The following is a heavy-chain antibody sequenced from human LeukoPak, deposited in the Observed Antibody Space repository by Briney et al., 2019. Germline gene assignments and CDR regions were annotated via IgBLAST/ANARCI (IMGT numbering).Heavy chain of an antibody. CDR2: INHSGST. V-gene: IGHV4-34*01. CDR3: ARGLRYYDSSGYCDY. D-gene: IGHD3-22*01. CDR1: GGSFSGYY. J-gene: IGHJ4*02. Sequence: TSETLSLTCAVYGGSFSGYYWSWIRQPPGKGLEWIGEINHSGSTNYNPSLKSRVTISVDTSKNQFSLKLSSVTAADTAVYYCARGLRYYDSSGYCDYWGQGTLVTVSS.